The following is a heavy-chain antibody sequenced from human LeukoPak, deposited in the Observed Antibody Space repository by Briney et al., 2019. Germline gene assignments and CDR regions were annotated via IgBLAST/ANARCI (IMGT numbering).Heavy chain of an antibody. J-gene: IGHJ6*03. CDR3: ARAGGITIFGVVIKGPLGYYYYYMDV. CDR2: ISYDGSNK. Sequence: GGSLRLSCAASGFTFSSHAMHWVRQAPGKGLEWVAVISYDGSNKYYADSVKGRFTISRDNSKNTLYLQMNSLRAEDTAVYYCARAGGITIFGVVIKGPLGYYYYYMDVWGKGTTVTVSS. CDR1: GFTFSSHA. D-gene: IGHD3-3*01. V-gene: IGHV3-30-3*01.